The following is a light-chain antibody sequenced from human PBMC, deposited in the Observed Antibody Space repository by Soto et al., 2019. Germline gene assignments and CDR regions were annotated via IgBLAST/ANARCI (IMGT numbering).Light chain of an antibody. CDR3: QQHSNSPWT. J-gene: IGKJ1*01. Sequence: EIVLTQSPGTLSLSPGESAALSCRASQSVTSNYLVWYRQKPGQATRLLIYAISSRAAGIPDRFNGSGSGTDFTLTITRLEPEDSAVYYCQQHSNSPWTFGQGTRVEV. CDR2: AIS. V-gene: IGKV3D-20*02. CDR1: QSVTSNY.